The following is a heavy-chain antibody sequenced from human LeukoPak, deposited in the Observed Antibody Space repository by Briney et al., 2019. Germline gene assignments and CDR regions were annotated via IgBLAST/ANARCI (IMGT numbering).Heavy chain of an antibody. CDR2: ISSDSNYI. Sequence: GGSLRLSCLASGFTFSSYSMNWVGQAPGKGPEWVSSISSDSNYIYYADSVKGRFTISRDNAKNSLYLQMNSLRAEDTAVYYCARDYRRWSEYWGQGTLVTVSS. CDR1: GFTFSSYS. V-gene: IGHV3-21*01. D-gene: IGHD2-15*01. CDR3: ARDYRRWSEY. J-gene: IGHJ4*02.